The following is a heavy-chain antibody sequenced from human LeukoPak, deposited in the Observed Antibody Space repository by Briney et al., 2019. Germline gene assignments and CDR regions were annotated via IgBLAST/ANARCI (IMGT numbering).Heavy chain of an antibody. Sequence: GGSLRLSCAASGFTFSNFAMTWVRQAPGKGLEQVSGISGSAGSTNYADSVKGRFTISRDNAKNSLYLQMNSLRAEDTAVYYCARAERLEASTSFAKPIDYWGQGTLVTVSS. D-gene: IGHD2-2*01. CDR3: ARAERLEASTSFAKPIDY. J-gene: IGHJ4*02. V-gene: IGHV3-23*01. CDR2: ISGSAGST. CDR1: GFTFSNFA.